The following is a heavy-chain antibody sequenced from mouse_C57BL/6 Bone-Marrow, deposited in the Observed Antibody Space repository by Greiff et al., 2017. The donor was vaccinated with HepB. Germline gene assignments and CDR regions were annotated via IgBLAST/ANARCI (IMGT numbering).Heavy chain of an antibody. V-gene: IGHV3-6*01. J-gene: IGHJ1*03. CDR2: ISYDGSN. CDR1: GYSITSGYY. CDR3: ARNYREYFDV. D-gene: IGHD2-12*01. Sequence: ESGPGLVKPSPSLSLTCSVTGYSITSGYYWNWIRQFPGNKLEWMGYISYDGSNNYNPSLKNRISITRDTSKNQFFLKLNSVTTEDTATYYCARNYREYFDVWGTGTTVTVSS.